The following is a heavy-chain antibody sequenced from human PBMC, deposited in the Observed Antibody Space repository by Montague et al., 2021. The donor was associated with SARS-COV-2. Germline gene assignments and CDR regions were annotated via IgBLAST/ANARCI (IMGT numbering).Heavy chain of an antibody. CDR3: ARRESYWWFIDY. V-gene: IGHV4-34*01. J-gene: IGHJ4*01. CDR1: SGSFSGYY. D-gene: IGHD2-8*02. Sequence: SETLSLTCAVYSGSFSGYYWSWIRQAPGKGLEWIGEINHSGDTYYNPSLTSRVTISMDTSESQFSLKLTSVTAADTAVYYCARRESYWWFIDYWGQGTLVTVSS. CDR2: INHSGDT.